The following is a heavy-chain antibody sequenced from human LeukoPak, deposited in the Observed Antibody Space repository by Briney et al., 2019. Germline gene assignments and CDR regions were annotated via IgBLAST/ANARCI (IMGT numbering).Heavy chain of an antibody. Sequence: SETLSLTCTVSGYSISSGYYWGWIRQPPGKGLEWIGSIYHSGSTYYNPSLKSRVTISVDTSKNQFSLKLSSVTAADTAVYYCARENYYDSSGYGNWFDPWGQGTLVTVSS. J-gene: IGHJ5*02. CDR3: ARENYYDSSGYGNWFDP. CDR2: IYHSGST. V-gene: IGHV4-38-2*02. CDR1: GYSISSGYY. D-gene: IGHD3-22*01.